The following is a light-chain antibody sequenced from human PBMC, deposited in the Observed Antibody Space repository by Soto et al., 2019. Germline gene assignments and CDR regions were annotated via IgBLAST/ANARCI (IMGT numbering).Light chain of an antibody. Sequence: QSVLTQPPSASGTPGQRVTISCSGSSSNIGSNYVYWYQQLPGTAPKLLIYRNNQRPSGVPDRFSGSKSGTSASLAISGLRSEDEADYYCAAWDDSLSGLNWAFGGGTKLTVL. V-gene: IGLV1-47*01. CDR3: AAWDDSLSGLNWA. CDR2: RNN. CDR1: SSNIGSNY. J-gene: IGLJ3*02.